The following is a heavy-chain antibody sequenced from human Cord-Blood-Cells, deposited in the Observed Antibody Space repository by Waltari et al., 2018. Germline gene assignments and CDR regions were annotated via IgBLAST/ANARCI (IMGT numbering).Heavy chain of an antibody. J-gene: IGHJ4*02. Sequence: QVQLVQSGAEVKKPGASVKVSCKASGYTFTSYDINWVRQCTGQGLEGMGWMNPNSGNTGYAQKFQGRLTMTSNTSISTAYMELSSLRSEDTAVDCCAGGNGSYFDDWGQGTLVTVSS. V-gene: IGHV1-8*01. D-gene: IGHD1-26*01. CDR2: MNPNSGNT. CDR3: AGGNGSYFDD. CDR1: GYTFTSYD.